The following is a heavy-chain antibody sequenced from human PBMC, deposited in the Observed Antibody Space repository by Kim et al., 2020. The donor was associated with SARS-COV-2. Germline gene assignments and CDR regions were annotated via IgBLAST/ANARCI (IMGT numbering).Heavy chain of an antibody. CDR3: AKGIAAAGHYYYGMDV. V-gene: IGHV3-9*01. J-gene: IGHJ6*02. CDR1: GFTFDDYA. CDR2: ISWNSGSI. Sequence: SLRLSCAASGFTFDDYAMHWVRQAPGKGLEWVSGISWNSGSIGYADSVKGRFTISRDNAKNSLYLQMNSLRAEDTALYYCAKGIAAAGHYYYGMDVWGQGTTVTVSS. D-gene: IGHD6-13*01.